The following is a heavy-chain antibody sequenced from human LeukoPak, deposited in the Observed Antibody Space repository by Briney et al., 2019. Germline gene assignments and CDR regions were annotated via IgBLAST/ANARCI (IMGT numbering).Heavy chain of an antibody. CDR2: IYHSGST. CDR1: GYSISSGYY. D-gene: IGHD6-13*01. CDR3: ARGRIAAAGDDY. J-gene: IGHJ4*02. Sequence: SETLSLTCTVSGYSISSGYYWGWIRQPPGKGLEWIGSIYHSGSTYYNPSLKSRVTISVDTSKNQFALKLSSVTAADTAVYYCARGRIAAAGDDYWGQGTLVTVSS. V-gene: IGHV4-38-2*02.